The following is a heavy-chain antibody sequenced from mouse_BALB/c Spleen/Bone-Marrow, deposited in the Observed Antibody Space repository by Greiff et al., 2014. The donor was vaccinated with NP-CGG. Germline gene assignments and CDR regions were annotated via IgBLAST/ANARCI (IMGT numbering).Heavy chain of an antibody. CDR3: TRRGALITHYYAMDY. Sequence: DVKLVESGGGLVQPGGSRKLSCAASGFTFSSFGMHWVRQAPEKGLEWVAYISSGGSTIYYADTVKGRFTISRDNPKNTLFLQMTSLRSEDTAMYYCTRRGALITHYYAMDYWGQGTSVTVSS. D-gene: IGHD2-4*01. J-gene: IGHJ4*01. CDR2: ISSGGSTI. V-gene: IGHV5-17*02. CDR1: GFTFSSFG.